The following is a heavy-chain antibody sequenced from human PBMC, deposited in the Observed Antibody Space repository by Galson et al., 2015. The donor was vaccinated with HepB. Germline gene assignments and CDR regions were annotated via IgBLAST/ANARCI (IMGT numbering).Heavy chain of an antibody. Sequence: SVKVSCKASGYTFNSFGINWVRQAPGQGLEWMGWISTYNGNTNYAQKFQGRVTMTTDTSTSTVYMELRSLRSDDTAVYYCARDSRGDYVWGSYRHFDFDFWGPGNPGRRLL. CDR3: ARDSRGDYVWGSYRHFDFDF. CDR1: GYTFNSFG. D-gene: IGHD3-16*02. J-gene: IGHJ4*02. V-gene: IGHV1-18*01. CDR2: ISTYNGNT.